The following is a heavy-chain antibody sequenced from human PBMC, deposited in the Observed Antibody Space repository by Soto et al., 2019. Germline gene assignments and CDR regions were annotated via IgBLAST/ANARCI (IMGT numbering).Heavy chain of an antibody. V-gene: IGHV4-59*01. CDR2: IFYSGSS. CDR3: ARGVDRQWADY. Sequence: SETLSLTCTVSGGSISSYYWTWIRQPPGKGLEWIGYIFYSGSSHYNPSLESRVTISVDTSKNQFSLSLRSVTAADTAVYYCARGVDRQWADYWGQGXLVTVHS. CDR1: GGSISSYY. D-gene: IGHD6-19*01. J-gene: IGHJ4*02.